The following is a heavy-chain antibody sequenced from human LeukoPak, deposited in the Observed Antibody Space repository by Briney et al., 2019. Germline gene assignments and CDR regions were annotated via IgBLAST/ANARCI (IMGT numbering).Heavy chain of an antibody. CDR2: MNPNSGNT. V-gene: IGHV1-8*03. Sequence: ASVKVSCKASGYTFTSYAMNWVRQATGQGLEWMGWMNPNSGNTGYAQKFQGRVTITRNTSISTAYMELSSLRSEDTAVYYCARGDGGYDFWSGYYGNYMDVWGKGTTVTVSS. J-gene: IGHJ6*03. D-gene: IGHD3-3*01. CDR1: GYTFTSYA. CDR3: ARGDGGYDFWSGYYGNYMDV.